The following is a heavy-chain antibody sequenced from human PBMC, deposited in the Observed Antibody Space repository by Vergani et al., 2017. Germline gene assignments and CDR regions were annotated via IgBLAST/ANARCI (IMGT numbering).Heavy chain of an antibody. CDR2: ISYDGSNK. V-gene: IGHV3-30*03. D-gene: IGHD2-15*01. CDR1: GFTFSSYG. CDR3: ASPQGGYCSGGSCYPDYYYYGMDV. J-gene: IGHJ6*02. Sequence: QVQLVESGGGVVQPGRSLRLSCAASGFTFSSYGMHWVRQAPGKGLEWVAVISYDGSNKYYADSVKGRFTISRDNSKNTLYLQMNSLRAEDTAVYYCASPQGGYCSGGSCYPDYYYYGMDVWGQGTTVTVSS.